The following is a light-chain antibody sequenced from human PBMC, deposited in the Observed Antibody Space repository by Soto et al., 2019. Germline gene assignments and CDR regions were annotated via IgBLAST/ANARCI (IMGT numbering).Light chain of an antibody. CDR1: SSDVGSYNL. Sequence: QSALTQPASVSGSPGQSITISCTGTSSDVGSYNLVSWYQQHPGKAPKLMIYDGSKRPSGGSNRFSGSKSGNTASLTISGLQAEDEADYYCCSYAGGSTLVFGGGTKLTVL. J-gene: IGLJ2*01. CDR2: DGS. CDR3: CSYAGGSTLV. V-gene: IGLV2-23*01.